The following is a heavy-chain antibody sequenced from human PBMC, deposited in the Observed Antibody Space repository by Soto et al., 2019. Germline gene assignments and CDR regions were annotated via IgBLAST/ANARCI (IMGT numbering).Heavy chain of an antibody. V-gene: IGHV1-18*01. CDR2: ISAYNGNT. J-gene: IGHJ5*02. Sequence: ASVKVSCKASGYTFTSYGISWVRQAPGQGLEWMGWISAYNGNTNYAQKLQGRVTMTIDTSTSTAYMELRSLRSDDTAVYYCAREGPFLGYCSGGSCYSEPQDGRFDPWGQGTLVTVSS. D-gene: IGHD2-15*01. CDR3: AREGPFLGYCSGGSCYSEPQDGRFDP. CDR1: GYTFTSYG.